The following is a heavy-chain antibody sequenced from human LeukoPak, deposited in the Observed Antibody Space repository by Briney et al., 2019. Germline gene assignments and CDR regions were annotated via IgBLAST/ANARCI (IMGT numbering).Heavy chain of an antibody. V-gene: IGHV4-34*01. J-gene: IGHJ3*02. Sequence: SETLSLTCAVYGGSFSGYYWNWIRQPPGKGLEWIGEINHSGSTNYNPSLKSRVTISVDTSKNQFSLKLSSVTAADTAVYYCARDPPRMVRYAFDIWGQGTMVTVSS. D-gene: IGHD3-10*01. CDR3: ARDPPRMVRYAFDI. CDR1: GGSFSGYY. CDR2: INHSGST.